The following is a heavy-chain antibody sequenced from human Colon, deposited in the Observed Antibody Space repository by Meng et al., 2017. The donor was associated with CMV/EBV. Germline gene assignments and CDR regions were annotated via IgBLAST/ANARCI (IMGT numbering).Heavy chain of an antibody. CDR3: ARGVRGVWAEYFQH. CDR1: GYTFTGYY. J-gene: IGHJ1*01. Sequence: ASVKVSCKTSGYTFTGYYLHWVRQAPGQGLEWMGWIHPNSGDTSYAQRFQGRVTMIRDTSISTAYMELAGLISDDTAVYYCARGVRGVWAEYFQHWGQGTLVTVSS. D-gene: IGHD3-10*01. CDR2: IHPNSGDT. V-gene: IGHV1-2*02.